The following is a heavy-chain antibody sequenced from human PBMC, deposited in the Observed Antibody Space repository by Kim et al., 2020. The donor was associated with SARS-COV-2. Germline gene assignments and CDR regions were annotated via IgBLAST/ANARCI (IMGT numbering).Heavy chain of an antibody. V-gene: IGHV3-33*01. CDR3: ARDIASSYFDS. Sequence: KYSVDSVKGRFTISRDNSETTLNLQMSSLRVEDTAVYYCARDIASSYFDSWGPGTLVTVSS. CDR2: K. J-gene: IGHJ4*02. D-gene: IGHD2-21*01.